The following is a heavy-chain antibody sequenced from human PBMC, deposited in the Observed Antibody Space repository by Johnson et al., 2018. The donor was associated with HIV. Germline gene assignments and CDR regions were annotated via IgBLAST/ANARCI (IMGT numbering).Heavy chain of an antibody. CDR2: ISSSGSTI. Sequence: QVQLVESGGGLVKPGGSLRLSCAVSTFTFSDYYMRWIRQAPGKGLEWVSFISSSGSTIQYADSVKGRFTISRDNAKNSLYLQMNSLRAEDTAVYYCARDQWIQLWRDAFDIWGQGTMVTVSS. V-gene: IGHV3-11*04. J-gene: IGHJ3*02. D-gene: IGHD5-18*01. CDR1: TFTFSDYY. CDR3: ARDQWIQLWRDAFDI.